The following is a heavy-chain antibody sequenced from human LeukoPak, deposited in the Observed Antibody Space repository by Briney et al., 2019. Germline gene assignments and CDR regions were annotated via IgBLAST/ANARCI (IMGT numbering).Heavy chain of an antibody. CDR3: ARSNNDGDYLGVGFDY. CDR1: GYTFTSYD. V-gene: IGHV7-4-1*02. CDR2: INTNTGNP. Sequence: ASVKVSCKASGYTFTSYDINWVRQATGQGLEWMGWINTNTGNPTYAQGFTGRFVFSLDTSVSTAYLQISSLQAEDTAVYYCARSNNDGDYLGVGFDYWGQGTLVTVSS. D-gene: IGHD4-17*01. J-gene: IGHJ4*02.